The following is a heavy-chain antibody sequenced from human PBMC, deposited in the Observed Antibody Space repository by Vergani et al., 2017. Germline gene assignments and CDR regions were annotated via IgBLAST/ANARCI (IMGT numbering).Heavy chain of an antibody. J-gene: IGHJ4*02. CDR1: GGSVDVDEFS. V-gene: IGHV4-30-4*08. CDR3: ARSPDTGHSFDS. CDR2: NYVSGST. Sequence: QVQLQESGPRLVKPSQTLSLTCTVSGGSVDVDEFSWSWIRQSPGKGLEWIGNNYVSGSTKYNPYLKSRVSMTVDTSKNQFFLKLTSVTAADTTVYFCARSPDTGHSFDSWGQGTLVTVSS. D-gene: IGHD1-14*01.